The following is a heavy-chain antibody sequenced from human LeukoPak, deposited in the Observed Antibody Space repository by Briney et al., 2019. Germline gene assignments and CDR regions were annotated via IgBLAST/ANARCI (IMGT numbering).Heavy chain of an antibody. CDR2: IYYSGST. CDR1: GGSISSGDYC. D-gene: IGHD4-17*01. V-gene: IGHV4-30-4*01. J-gene: IGHJ4*02. CDR3: ARDPTVPYGGGY. Sequence: SETLSLTCTVSGGSISSGDYCWSWIRQPPGKGLEWIGYIYYSGSTYYNPSLKSRVTISVDTSKNQFSLKLSSVTAADTAVYYCARDPTVPYGGGYWGQGTLVTVSS.